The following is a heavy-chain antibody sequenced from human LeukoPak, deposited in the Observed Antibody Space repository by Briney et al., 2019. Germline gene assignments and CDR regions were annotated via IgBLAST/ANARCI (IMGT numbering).Heavy chain of an antibody. Sequence: GGALRLSCAASGFTFSSYAMSWVRQAPGKGLEWVSGTSGSGGSTYYADSVKGRFTISRDNSKNTLYLQINSLRAEDTAVYYCAKSRGYSYGYPFDYWGQGTLVTVSS. CDR2: TSGSGGST. J-gene: IGHJ4*02. CDR1: GFTFSSYA. V-gene: IGHV3-23*01. CDR3: AKSRGYSYGYPFDY. D-gene: IGHD5-18*01.